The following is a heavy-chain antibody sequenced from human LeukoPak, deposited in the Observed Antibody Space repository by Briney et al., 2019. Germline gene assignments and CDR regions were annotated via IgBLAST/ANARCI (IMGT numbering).Heavy chain of an antibody. CDR2: ISASGST. J-gene: IGHJ4*02. V-gene: IGHV4-4*07. D-gene: IGHD4-17*01. Sequence: SETLSLTCTVSNGSISIYYWSWVRQPAGKGLEWIGRISASGSTNYNPSLKSRVTMSVDTSKNQFSLKLSSVTAADTAVYYCARETTVTRPFDYWGQGTLVTVSS. CDR1: NGSISIYY. CDR3: ARETTVTRPFDY.